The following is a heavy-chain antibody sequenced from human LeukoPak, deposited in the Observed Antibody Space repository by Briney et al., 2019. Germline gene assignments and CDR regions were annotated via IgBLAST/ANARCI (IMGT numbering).Heavy chain of an antibody. CDR2: FDPEDGET. CDR1: GYTLTELS. J-gene: IGHJ4*02. D-gene: IGHD5-12*01. Sequence: SVKVSCKVSGYTLTELSMHWVRQAPGNGSEWLGGFDPEDGETIYVQKFQGRVTMTEDTSTDTAYMELSSLRSEDTDVYYCATADQTCGLVYWGQGTLVTVSS. CDR3: ATADQTCGLVY. V-gene: IGHV1-24*01.